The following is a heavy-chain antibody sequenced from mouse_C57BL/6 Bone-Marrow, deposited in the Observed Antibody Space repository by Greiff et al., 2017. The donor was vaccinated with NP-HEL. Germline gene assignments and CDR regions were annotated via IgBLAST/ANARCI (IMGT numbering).Heavy chain of an antibody. CDR3: ARKTYYYGSSPFDY. V-gene: IGHV1-82*01. J-gene: IGHJ2*01. CDR1: GYAFSSSW. D-gene: IGHD1-1*01. CDR2: IYPGDGDT. Sequence: VQVVESGPELVKPGASVKISCKASGYAFSSSWMNWVKQRPGKGLEWIGRIYPGDGDTNYNGKFKGKATLTADKSSSTAYMQLSSLTSEDSAVYFCARKTYYYGSSPFDYWGQGTTLTVSS.